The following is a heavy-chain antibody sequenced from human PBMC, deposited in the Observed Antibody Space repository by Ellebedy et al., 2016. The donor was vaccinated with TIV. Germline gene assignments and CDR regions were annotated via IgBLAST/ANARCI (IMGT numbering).Heavy chain of an antibody. J-gene: IGHJ4*02. CDR1: GVSISNNDW. CDR2: IFHTGRT. CDR3: ARAFLGHAFGWNDY. Sequence: SETLSLXXIVSGVSISNNDWWSCVRQSPGNGLEWIGDIFHTGRTNYNPSLKSRVTIAVEKSKNQLSLILTSVTAADTAVYYCARAFLGHAFGWNDYWGQGTLVTVSS. V-gene: IGHV4-4*02. D-gene: IGHD1-1*01.